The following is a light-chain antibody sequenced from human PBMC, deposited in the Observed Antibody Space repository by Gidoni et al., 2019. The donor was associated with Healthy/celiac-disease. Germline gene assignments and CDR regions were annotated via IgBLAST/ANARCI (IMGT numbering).Light chain of an antibody. V-gene: IGKV3-11*01. J-gene: IGKJ4*01. CDR3: QQRSNWPLT. CDR1: QSVSSY. CDR2: DAS. Sequence: EIVLSQSPATLSLSPGERATLSCRASQSVSSYLAWYQQKPSQAPRLLLYDASNRATGIPARFSGSGSGTDFALTISSLEPEDFAVYYCQQRSNWPLTFGGGTKVEIK.